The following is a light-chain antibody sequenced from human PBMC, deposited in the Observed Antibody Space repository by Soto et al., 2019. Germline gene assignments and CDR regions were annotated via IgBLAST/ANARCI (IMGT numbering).Light chain of an antibody. CDR3: SSYTSSSGYV. J-gene: IGLJ1*01. Sequence: QSALTQPASVSGSPGQSITISCTGTSSDVGGYNYVSWYQQPPGKAPKVMIYEVSNRPSGVSNRFSGSKSGNTASLTISGLQVEDEADYYCSSYTSSSGYVFGTGTKLTVL. V-gene: IGLV2-14*01. CDR2: EVS. CDR1: SSDVGGYNY.